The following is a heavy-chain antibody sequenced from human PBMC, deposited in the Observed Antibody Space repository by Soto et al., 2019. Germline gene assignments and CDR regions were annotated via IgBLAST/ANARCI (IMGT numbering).Heavy chain of an antibody. D-gene: IGHD1-26*01. J-gene: IGHJ4*02. CDR3: AKGATRPPVDY. CDR2: ISGGGVSI. Sequence: GGSLRLSCAASGFTFSSYSMTWVRQAPGKGLEWVSAISGGGVSIYYADSVKGRFTISRDNSKNTLYLLMNSLRAEDTAVYYCAKGATRPPVDYWGQGALVTVSS. CDR1: GFTFSSYS. V-gene: IGHV3-23*01.